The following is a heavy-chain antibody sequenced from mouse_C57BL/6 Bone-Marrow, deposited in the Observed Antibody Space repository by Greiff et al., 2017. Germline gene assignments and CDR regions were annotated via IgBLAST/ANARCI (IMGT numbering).Heavy chain of an antibody. J-gene: IGHJ1*03. V-gene: IGHV5-6*01. D-gene: IGHD1-1*01. Sequence: EVHLVESGGDLVKPGGSLKLSCAASGFTFSSYGMSWVRQTPDKRLEWVATISSGGSYPYYPDSVKGRFTISRDNAKNTLYLQMSSLKSEDTAMYYCAREDGYWYFDVWGTGTTVTVSS. CDR3: AREDGYWYFDV. CDR2: ISSGGSYP. CDR1: GFTFSSYG.